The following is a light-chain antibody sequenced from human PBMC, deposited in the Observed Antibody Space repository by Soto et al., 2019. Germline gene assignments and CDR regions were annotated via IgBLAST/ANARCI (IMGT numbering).Light chain of an antibody. V-gene: IGKV3-15*01. Sequence: EIVMTQSPATLSVSPGERATLSCRASQSVSGKLAWYQPKPGQAPRLLIYGASTRATGIPARFSGSGSGTELSLTISSLQSEDFAVYYCQQYHDWPPLTFGGGSKVEI. J-gene: IGKJ4*01. CDR1: QSVSGK. CDR2: GAS. CDR3: QQYHDWPPLT.